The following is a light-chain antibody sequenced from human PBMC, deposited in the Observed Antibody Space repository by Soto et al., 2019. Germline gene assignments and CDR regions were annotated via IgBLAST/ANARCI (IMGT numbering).Light chain of an antibody. V-gene: IGKV3-20*01. CDR3: HQYGRLPRT. CDR1: QSVDSRF. J-gene: IGKJ1*01. Sequence: EIVLTHSPGTLSLSPGERATLSCRASQSVDSRFLAWYQHKPGQSPRLLLYATSIRGAGIPDRFSASGSGTDFTLTISRLEHEDSALYDGHQYGRLPRTFGQGTQVEVK. CDR2: ATS.